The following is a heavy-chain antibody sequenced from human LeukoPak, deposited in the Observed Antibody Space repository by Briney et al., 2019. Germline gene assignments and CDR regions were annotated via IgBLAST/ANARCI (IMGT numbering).Heavy chain of an antibody. CDR3: AKEMKPWMHFDY. J-gene: IGHJ4*02. CDR1: GFTFSRSA. CDR2: ISHDGSNT. V-gene: IGHV3-30*18. Sequence: GRSLRLSCAASGFTFSRSAVHWVRQAPGKRLEWVAVISHDGSNTDYTDSVKGRFTISRDNSKNTLYLQMNSLRAEDTAVYYCAKEMKPWMHFDYWGQGTLVTVSS. D-gene: IGHD5-12*01.